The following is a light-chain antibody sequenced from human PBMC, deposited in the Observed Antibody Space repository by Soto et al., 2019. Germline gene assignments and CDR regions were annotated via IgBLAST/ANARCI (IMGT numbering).Light chain of an antibody. Sequence: DIQMTQSPSSLSASVGDRVTITCRASRDITDYLAWYQQKPGQVPKLLVYTASTLQSGVPSRFTASGSGIDFTLTITGLQLEDFATYYCQNYDSAPWTFGQGTKVDIK. CDR2: TAS. CDR3: QNYDSAPWT. CDR1: RDITDY. J-gene: IGKJ1*01. V-gene: IGKV1-27*01.